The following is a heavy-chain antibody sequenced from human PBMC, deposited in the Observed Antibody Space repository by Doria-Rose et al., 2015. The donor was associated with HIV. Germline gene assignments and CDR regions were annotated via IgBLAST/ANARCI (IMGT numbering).Heavy chain of an antibody. Sequence: SGPVLVKPTETLTLTCTVSGVSLSNPGMGVSWIRQPPGKALEWLANTFSDDERSYITSLKSRLPISRGTSKSQVVLTMTDMDPVDTATYYCARIKSSRWYHKYYFDFWGQGTLVIVSA. CDR3: ARIKSSRWYHKYYFDF. V-gene: IGHV2-26*01. D-gene: IGHD6-13*01. J-gene: IGHJ4*02. CDR2: TFSDDER. CDR1: GVSLSNPGMG.